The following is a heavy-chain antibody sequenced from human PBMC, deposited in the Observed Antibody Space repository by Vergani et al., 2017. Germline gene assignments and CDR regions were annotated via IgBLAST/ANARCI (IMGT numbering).Heavy chain of an antibody. CDR1: GYTFTSYY. D-gene: IGHD1-26*01. Sequence: QVQLVQSGAAVKKPGASVKVSCKASGYTFTSYYMHWVRQAPGQGLEWMGIINPSGGSTSYAQKFQGRVTMTTDTSTSTAYMELRSLRSDDTAVYYCARVGWELLPGLDAFDIWGQGTMVTVSS. CDR3: ARVGWELLPGLDAFDI. CDR2: INPSGGST. J-gene: IGHJ3*02. V-gene: IGHV1-46*01.